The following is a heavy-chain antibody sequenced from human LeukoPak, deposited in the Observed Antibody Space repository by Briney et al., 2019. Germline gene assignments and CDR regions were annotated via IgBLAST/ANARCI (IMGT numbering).Heavy chain of an antibody. CDR2: ISGSGTIT. CDR3: AILTTHSSSSQFDY. D-gene: IGHD6-6*01. J-gene: IGHJ4*02. Sequence: PGESLRLSCAASGFTFSRYAMSWVRQAPGKGREWVSAISGSGTITYYADSVKGRFTISSDNSKDTLYLQMNSLRAEDTAISFCAILTTHSSSSQFDYWGQGTLVTVSS. V-gene: IGHV3-23*01. CDR1: GFTFSRYA.